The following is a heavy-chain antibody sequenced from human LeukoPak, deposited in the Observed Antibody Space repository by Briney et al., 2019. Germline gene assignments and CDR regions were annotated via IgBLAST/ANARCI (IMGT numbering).Heavy chain of an antibody. Sequence: SETLSLTCTVSGGSISSSSYYWGWIRQPPGKGLEGIGSIYYSGSTYHNPSLKSRVTISVDTSKNPFSLKLSSVTAADTAVYYCARHNYGSGSYRRQGYYYYGMDVWGQGTTVTVSS. D-gene: IGHD3-10*01. V-gene: IGHV4-39*01. CDR2: IYYSGST. J-gene: IGHJ6*02. CDR3: ARHNYGSGSYRRQGYYYYGMDV. CDR1: GGSISSSSYY.